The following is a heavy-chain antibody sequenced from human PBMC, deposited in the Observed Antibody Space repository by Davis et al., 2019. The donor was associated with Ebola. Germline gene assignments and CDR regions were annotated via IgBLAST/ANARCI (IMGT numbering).Heavy chain of an antibody. CDR1: GFTFDDYT. Sequence: GGSLRLSCAASGFTFDDYTMHWVRQAPGKGLEWVSLISWDGGSTYYADSVKGRFTFSRDNSKNTLYLQMNSLRAEDTAVYYCAKGFVRGTIDYWGQGTLVTVSS. D-gene: IGHD3-10*01. V-gene: IGHV3-43*01. J-gene: IGHJ4*02. CDR3: AKGFVRGTIDY. CDR2: ISWDGGST.